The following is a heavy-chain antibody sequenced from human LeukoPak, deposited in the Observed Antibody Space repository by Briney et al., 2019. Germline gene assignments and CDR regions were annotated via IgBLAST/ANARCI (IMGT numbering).Heavy chain of an antibody. CDR2: ISGSGGST. J-gene: IGHJ6*02. CDR1: GFTFSSYA. Sequence: GGSLRLSCAASGFTFSSYAMSWVGQAPGKGREWVSAISGSGGSTYYADSVKGRFTISRDNSKNTLYLQMNSLRAEDTAVYYCAKDRATVTTVFATDGMDVWGQGTTVTVSS. D-gene: IGHD4-11*01. CDR3: AKDRATVTTVFATDGMDV. V-gene: IGHV3-23*01.